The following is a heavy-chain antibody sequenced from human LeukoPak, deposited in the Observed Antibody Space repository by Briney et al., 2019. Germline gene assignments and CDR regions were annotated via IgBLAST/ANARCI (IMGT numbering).Heavy chain of an antibody. CDR2: IKSSNT. CDR3: ARVPDWTYVPDY. V-gene: IGHV4-61*02. J-gene: IGHJ4*02. Sequence: SETLSLTCTVSSGSISSDRFYWTWVRQPAGKRLEWIGRIKSSNTNYNPSLKSRVNISVDTSTNQFSLKLSSLTAADTAVYYCARVPDWTYVPDYWGQGTLVTVSS. D-gene: IGHD3-16*01. CDR1: SGSISSDRFY.